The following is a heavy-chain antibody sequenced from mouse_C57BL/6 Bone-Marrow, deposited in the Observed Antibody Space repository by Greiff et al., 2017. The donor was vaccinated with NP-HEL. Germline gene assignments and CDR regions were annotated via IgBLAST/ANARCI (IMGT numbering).Heavy chain of an antibody. D-gene: IGHD2-4*01. V-gene: IGHV2-9-1*01. CDR2: IWTGGGT. CDR3: ARTDYDYRRGVYYAMDY. Sequence: QVQLKQSGPGLVAPSQSLSITCTVSGFSLTSYAISWVRQPPGKGLEWLGVIWTGGGTNYNSALNSRLSISKDNSKSQVFLKMNSLQTDDTARYYCARTDYDYRRGVYYAMDYWGQGTSVTVSS. CDR1: GFSLTSYA. J-gene: IGHJ4*01.